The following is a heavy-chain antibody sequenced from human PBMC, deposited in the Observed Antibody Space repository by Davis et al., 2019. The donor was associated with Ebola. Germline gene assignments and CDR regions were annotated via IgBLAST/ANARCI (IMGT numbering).Heavy chain of an antibody. D-gene: IGHD6-6*01. J-gene: IGHJ1*01. Sequence: GEFLKISCAVSEFTFSIYWMTWVRQAPGKGLECVANMKHDGTETYYVDSVKGRFTISRDHAKSSLFLQMNSLRVEDTAVYYCFVNPLWGQGTLVTVSS. CDR2: MKHDGTET. CDR1: EFTFSIYW. V-gene: IGHV3-7*01. CDR3: FVNPL.